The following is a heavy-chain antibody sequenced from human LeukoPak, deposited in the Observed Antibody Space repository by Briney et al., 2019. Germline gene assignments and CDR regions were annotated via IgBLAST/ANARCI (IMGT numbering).Heavy chain of an antibody. CDR2: ISNDGSRK. D-gene: IGHD3-3*01. Sequence: PGRSLRLSCAPSGFTFSRHGMHWVRQAPGKGLEWVAIISNDGSRKYYPHSVEGRFTISRDNSKNTLYLQMDSLRAEDTAVYYCARDRAWNYFDYWGQGTLVTVSS. V-gene: IGHV3-30*03. CDR1: GFTFSRHG. CDR3: ARDRAWNYFDY. J-gene: IGHJ4*02.